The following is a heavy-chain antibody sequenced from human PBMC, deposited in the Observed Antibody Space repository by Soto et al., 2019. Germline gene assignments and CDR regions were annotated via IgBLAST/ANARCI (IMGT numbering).Heavy chain of an antibody. CDR1: GFTFSSYA. V-gene: IGHV3-30-3*01. CDR3: ARDRDFWSGYGTFDY. D-gene: IGHD3-3*01. CDR2: ISYDGSNK. Sequence: GGSLRLSCAASGFTFSSYAMHWVRQAPGKGLEWVAVISYDGSNKYYADSVKGRFTISRDYSKNTLYLQMNSLRAEDTAVYYCARDRDFWSGYGTFDYWGQGTLVTVSS. J-gene: IGHJ4*02.